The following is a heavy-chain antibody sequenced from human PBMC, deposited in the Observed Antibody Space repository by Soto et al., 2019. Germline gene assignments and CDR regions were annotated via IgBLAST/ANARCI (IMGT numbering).Heavy chain of an antibody. V-gene: IGHV3-33*01. CDR3: AASRTYYYYGMDV. J-gene: IGHJ6*02. CDR1: GFTISSYG. CDR2: IWYGGSNK. D-gene: IGHD6-6*01. Sequence: HPGGTLRLSCAASGFTISSYGMHWVRQAPGKGLEWVAVIWYGGSNKYYPDSVKGRFTISRDNSKTTLYLQMNSLRAEDTAVYYCAASRTYYYYGMDVWGQGTTVTVSS.